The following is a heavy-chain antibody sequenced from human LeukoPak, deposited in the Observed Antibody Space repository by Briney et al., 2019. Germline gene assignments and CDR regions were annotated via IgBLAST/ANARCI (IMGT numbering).Heavy chain of an antibody. J-gene: IGHJ6*02. V-gene: IGHV3-72*01. CDR2: IRNKANRYTT. CDR3: TRDHYGMDV. Sequence: GGSLRLSCAASGFTFSDHYLDWVRQAPGKGLEWVGRIRNKANRYTTEYAASVKGRFTISRDDSKNSLYMQMNSLKTEDTAVYHCTRDHYGMDVWGQGTTVTVSS. CDR1: GFTFSDHY.